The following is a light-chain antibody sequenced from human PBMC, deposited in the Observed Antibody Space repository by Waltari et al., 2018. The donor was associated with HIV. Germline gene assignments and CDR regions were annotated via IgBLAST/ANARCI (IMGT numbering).Light chain of an antibody. CDR1: SGHSSYT. Sequence: LTQSPSASASVGASVKLTCTLSSGHSSYTIAWHQQQPQKGPRYLMKIHTDGTHAKGGRFRYPFAGSSSGAERSVTISGVESEDEAGYSWRTWGSGIQVFGGGTNLTVL. V-gene: IGLV4-69*01. CDR3: RTWGSGIQV. J-gene: IGLJ2*01. CDR2: IHTDGTH.